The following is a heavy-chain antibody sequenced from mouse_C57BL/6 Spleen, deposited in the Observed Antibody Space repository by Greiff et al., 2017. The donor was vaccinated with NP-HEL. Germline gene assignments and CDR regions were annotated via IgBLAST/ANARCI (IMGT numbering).Heavy chain of an antibody. Sequence: QVQLQQPGAELVKPGASVKLSCKASGYTFTSYWMHWVKQRPGQGLEWIGMIHPNSGSTNYNEKFKSKATLTVDKSSSTAYMQLSSLTSEDSAVYYCSSSWLVSSDYWGQGTTLTVSS. D-gene: IGHD6-2*01. CDR2: IHPNSGST. J-gene: IGHJ2*01. CDR1: GYTFTSYW. CDR3: SSSWLVSSDY. V-gene: IGHV1-64*01.